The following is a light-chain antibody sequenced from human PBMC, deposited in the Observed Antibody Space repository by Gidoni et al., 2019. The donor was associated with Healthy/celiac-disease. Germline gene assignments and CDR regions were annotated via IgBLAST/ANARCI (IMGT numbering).Light chain of an antibody. Sequence: EIVMTQSPATLSVSAGERATLYCRASQSVSSNLAWYQQKPGQAPRLLIYGASTRATGIPARCSGSGSGTEFILTISSLQYEDFAVYYCQQYNNWPAWTFGQGTKVEIK. CDR2: GAS. CDR1: QSVSSN. V-gene: IGKV3-15*01. CDR3: QQYNNWPAWT. J-gene: IGKJ1*01.